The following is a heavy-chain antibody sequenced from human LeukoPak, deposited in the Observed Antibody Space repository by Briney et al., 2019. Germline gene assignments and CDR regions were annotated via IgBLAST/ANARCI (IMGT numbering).Heavy chain of an antibody. J-gene: IGHJ4*02. D-gene: IGHD3-22*01. CDR3: ARDLGTMTGSEDY. Sequence: PGGSLRLSCAASGFTFSHYYMSGIRQAPGKGREGVSYISSSSSYIYYADSVKGRFTISRDNAKNSLYLQMNSLRAEDTAVYYCARDLGTMTGSEDYWGQGTLVTVSS. CDR2: ISSSSSYI. CDR1: GFTFSHYY. V-gene: IGHV3-11*06.